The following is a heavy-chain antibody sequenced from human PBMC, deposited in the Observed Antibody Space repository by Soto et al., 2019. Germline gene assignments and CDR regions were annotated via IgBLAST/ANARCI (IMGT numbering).Heavy chain of an antibody. J-gene: IGHJ4*02. Sequence: QVQLVQSGAEVKKPGASVKVSCKASGYTFIKYGINWVRQAPGQGLEWMGWISPYSNYTHSAQKFQGRLTLTTDTAATTAYMELRSLRSADTALYYCAREAIVVIPAARPSHFDSWGQGTLVTVSS. CDR3: AREAIVVIPAARPSHFDS. CDR2: ISPYSNYT. V-gene: IGHV1-18*01. D-gene: IGHD2-2*01. CDR1: GYTFIKYG.